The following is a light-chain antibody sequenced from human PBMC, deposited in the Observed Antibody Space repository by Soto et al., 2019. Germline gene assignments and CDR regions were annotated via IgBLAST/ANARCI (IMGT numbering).Light chain of an antibody. J-gene: IGKJ1*01. V-gene: IGKV2-28*01. CDR2: LGS. CDR3: MQALQTSWT. CDR1: QSLLHSNGYNY. Sequence: DIVMTQSPLSLPVTPGEPASISCKSSQSLLHSNGYNYLDWFLQKPGQSPQLLIFLGSNRASGVPDRFSGSGSGTDFTLKISRVEAEDVGVYYCMQALQTSWTCGQGTKVEI.